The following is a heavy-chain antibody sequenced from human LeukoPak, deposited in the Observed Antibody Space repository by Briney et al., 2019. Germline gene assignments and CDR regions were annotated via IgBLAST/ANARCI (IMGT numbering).Heavy chain of an antibody. CDR3: ARTPWPDGGNDY. CDR1: GGSFSGYY. CDR2: INHSGST. J-gene: IGHJ4*02. V-gene: IGHV4-34*01. D-gene: IGHD2-15*01. Sequence: PSETLSITCAVYGGSFSGYYWSWIRQPPGKGLEWIGEINHSGSTNYNPSLKSRVTISVDTSKNQFSLKLSSVTAADTAVYYCARTPWPDGGNDYWGQGTLVTVSS.